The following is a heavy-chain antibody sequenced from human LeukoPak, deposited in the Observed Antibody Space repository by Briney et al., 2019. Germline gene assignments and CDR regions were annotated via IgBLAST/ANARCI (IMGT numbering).Heavy chain of an antibody. Sequence: GGSLRLSCAASGFTFSSYSMNWVRQAPGKGLEWVSSISSSSSTIYYADSVKGRFTISRDNAKNSLYLQMNSLRAEDTAVYYCARDLRGSRKIGSGYIAVAGPYYFDYWGQGTLVTVSS. D-gene: IGHD6-19*01. CDR3: ARDLRGSRKIGSGYIAVAGPYYFDY. CDR2: ISSSSSTI. J-gene: IGHJ4*02. CDR1: GFTFSSYS. V-gene: IGHV3-48*04.